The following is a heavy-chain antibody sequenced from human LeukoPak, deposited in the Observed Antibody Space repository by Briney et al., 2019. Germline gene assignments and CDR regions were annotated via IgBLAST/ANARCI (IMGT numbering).Heavy chain of an antibody. CDR2: ITASGATT. D-gene: IGHD6-25*01. Sequence: GGSLRLSCATSGFTFSAHHMNWVRQAPGKGLEWVSGITASGATTYYADSVKGRFTISRDSSQSTLYLQMNSLRAENTAVYYCARAEAAGDNRGGYYYFYMDVWGKGTTVTVSS. CDR3: ARAEAAGDNRGGYYYFYMDV. J-gene: IGHJ6*03. V-gene: IGHV3-23*01. CDR1: GFTFSAHH.